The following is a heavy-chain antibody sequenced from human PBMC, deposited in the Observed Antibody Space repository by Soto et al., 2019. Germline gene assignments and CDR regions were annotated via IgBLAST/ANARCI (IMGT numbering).Heavy chain of an antibody. V-gene: IGHV4-59*08. J-gene: IGHJ4*02. CDR1: GGSISSYY. Sequence: SETLSLTCTVSGGSISSYYWSWIRQPPGRGLEWIGYIYYSGSTNYNPSLKSRVTISVDTSKNQFSLKLNSMTAADTAAYYCARHNYGSGSTYFDYWGQRTLVTVSS. D-gene: IGHD3-10*01. CDR3: ARHNYGSGSTYFDY. CDR2: IYYSGST.